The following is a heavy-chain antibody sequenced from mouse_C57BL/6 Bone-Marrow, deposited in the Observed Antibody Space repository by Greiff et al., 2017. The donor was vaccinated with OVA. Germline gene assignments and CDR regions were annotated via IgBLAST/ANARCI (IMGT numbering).Heavy chain of an antibody. CDR3: ARPCKMAWFAY. D-gene: IGHD2-3*01. CDR2: ISNGGGST. J-gene: IGHJ3*01. V-gene: IGHV5-12*01. CDR1: GFTFSDYY. Sequence: EVKLVESGGGLVQPGGSLKLSCAASGFTFSDYYMYWVRQTPEKRLEWVAYISNGGGSTYYPDTVKGRFTISRDNAKNTLYLQMSRLKSEDTAMYYCARPCKMAWFAYWGQGTLVTVSA.